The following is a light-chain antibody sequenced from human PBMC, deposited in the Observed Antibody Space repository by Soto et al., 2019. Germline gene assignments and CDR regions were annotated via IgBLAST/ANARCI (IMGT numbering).Light chain of an antibody. CDR3: QQYDSSPLT. Sequence: EVVLKQSPDTLSLSPGERATLSCRASQSVDSNYLAWYQQKPRQAPRVLIYDASIRATGIPDRFSGSGSGTDFTLTISRLEPEDSAVYYCQQYDSSPLTFGGGTKVDIK. J-gene: IGKJ4*01. CDR1: QSVDSNY. V-gene: IGKV3-20*01. CDR2: DAS.